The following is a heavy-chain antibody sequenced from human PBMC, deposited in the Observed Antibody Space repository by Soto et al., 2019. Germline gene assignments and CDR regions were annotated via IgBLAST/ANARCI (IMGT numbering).Heavy chain of an antibody. CDR2: IDRDGSSI. CDR1: GFTFRSYW. CDR3: ARADNVSSWPPLDY. J-gene: IGHJ4*02. V-gene: IGHV3-74*01. Sequence: GGSLRLSCAASGFTFRSYWMFWVRQAPGKGLVWVARIDRDGSSINYADSVKGRFTISRDNAKNTLYLQLNSLRAEDTAVYYCARADNVSSWPPLDYWGQGTLVTVSS. D-gene: IGHD6-6*01.